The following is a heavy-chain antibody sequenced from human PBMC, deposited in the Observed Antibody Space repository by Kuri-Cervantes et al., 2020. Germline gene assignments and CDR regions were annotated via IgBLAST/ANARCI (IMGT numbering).Heavy chain of an antibody. D-gene: IGHD3-10*01. CDR3: ARVGFDGLWFGELAHFDY. V-gene: IGHV4-34*01. CDR2: INHSGST. Sequence: GSLRLSCAVYGGSFSGYYWSWIRQPPGKGLEWIGEINHSGSTYYNPSLKSQVTMSVDTSKNQFSLKVTSVTAADTAVYYCARVGFDGLWFGELAHFDYWGQGSLVTVSS. CDR1: GGSFSGYY. J-gene: IGHJ4*02.